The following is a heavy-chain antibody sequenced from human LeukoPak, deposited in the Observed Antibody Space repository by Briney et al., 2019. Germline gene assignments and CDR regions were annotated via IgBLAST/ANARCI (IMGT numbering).Heavy chain of an antibody. D-gene: IGHD5-12*01. Sequence: SETLSLTCTVSGGSISSSYYYWGWIRQPPGKGLEWIGSIYYSGSTYYNPSLKSRVTISVDTSKNQFSLKLRSVTAADTAVYYCARVPTRAWYFDLWGRGTLVTVSS. J-gene: IGHJ2*01. CDR2: IYYSGST. CDR3: ARVPTRAWYFDL. V-gene: IGHV4-39*01. CDR1: GGSISSSYYY.